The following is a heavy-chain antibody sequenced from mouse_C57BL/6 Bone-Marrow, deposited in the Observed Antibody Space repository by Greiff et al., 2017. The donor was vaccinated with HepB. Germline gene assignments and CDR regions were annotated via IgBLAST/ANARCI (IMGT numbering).Heavy chain of an antibody. CDR3: ASYGSSYLYYFDY. CDR1: GYTFTSYW. J-gene: IGHJ2*01. Sequence: QQPCKAPGYTFTSYWMHWVKQRPGRGLEWIGRIDPNRGGTKYNEKFKRKATLTVDKPSSTAYMQLSSLTSEDSAVYYCASYGSSYLYYFDYWGRGTTLTVSS. V-gene: IGHV1-72*01. D-gene: IGHD1-1*01. CDR2: IDPNRGGT.